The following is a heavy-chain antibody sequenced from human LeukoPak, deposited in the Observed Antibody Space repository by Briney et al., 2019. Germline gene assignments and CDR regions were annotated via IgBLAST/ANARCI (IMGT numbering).Heavy chain of an antibody. CDR1: GFTFSSYA. D-gene: IGHD2-21*02. CDR3: AKDPRPYCGGDCYDAFDI. CDR2: ISGSGGST. J-gene: IGHJ3*02. V-gene: IGHV3-23*01. Sequence: GGSLRLSCAASGFTFSSYAMSLVRQAPGKGLEWVSAISGSGGSTYYADSVKGRFTIFRDNSKNTLYLQMNSLRAEDTAVYYCAKDPRPYCGGDCYDAFDIWGQGTMVTVSS.